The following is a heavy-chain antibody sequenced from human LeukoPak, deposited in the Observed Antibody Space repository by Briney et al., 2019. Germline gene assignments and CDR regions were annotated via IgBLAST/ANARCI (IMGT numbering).Heavy chain of an antibody. D-gene: IGHD4-23*01. CDR1: GYTFTSYA. V-gene: IGHV1-3*01. Sequence: ASVKVSCKASGYTFTSYAMHWVRQAPGQRLEWMGWINAGNGNTKYSQKFQGRVTITRDTSASTAYMELSSLRSEDTAVYYCARGAYGGNFLFDYWGQGTLVTVSS. CDR3: ARGAYGGNFLFDY. J-gene: IGHJ4*02. CDR2: INAGNGNT.